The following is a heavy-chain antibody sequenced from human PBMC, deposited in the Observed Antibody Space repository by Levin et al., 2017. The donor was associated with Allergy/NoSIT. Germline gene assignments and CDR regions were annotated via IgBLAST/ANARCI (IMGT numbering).Heavy chain of an antibody. D-gene: IGHD6-19*01. CDR2: TYYRSKWYS. J-gene: IGHJ4*02. CDR1: GDRVSSDSAS. V-gene: IGHV6-1*01. Sequence: SQTLSLTCAISGDRVSSDSASWNWIRQSPSRGLEWLGRTYYRSKWYSDYAVSVRGRIIINADTSRNQFSLQLNSVTPDDTAVYFCGRGVGAVAAHFDYWGQGALVTVSS. CDR3: GRGVGAVAAHFDY.